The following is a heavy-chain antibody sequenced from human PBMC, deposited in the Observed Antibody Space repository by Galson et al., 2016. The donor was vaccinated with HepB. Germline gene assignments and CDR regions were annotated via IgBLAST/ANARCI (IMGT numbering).Heavy chain of an antibody. Sequence: ETLSLTCTVSGGSMRGYSWSWIRQPPGRGLEWIGYIYYSGIANYSPSLRSRVTMAVGTSKNQFSLELSSVTAADTAVYYCARGIVILNFNAPDSWGQGTLVTVSS. J-gene: IGHJ4*02. D-gene: IGHD2/OR15-2a*01. CDR2: IYYSGIA. CDR3: ARGIVILNFNAPDS. V-gene: IGHV4-59*12. CDR1: GGSMRGYS.